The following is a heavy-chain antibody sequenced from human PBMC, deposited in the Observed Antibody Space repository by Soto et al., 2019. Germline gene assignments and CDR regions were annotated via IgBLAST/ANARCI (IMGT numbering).Heavy chain of an antibody. CDR1: GYTFTSYD. V-gene: IGHV1-18*01. D-gene: IGHD4-17*01. J-gene: IGHJ3*01. CDR3: AKGMVPPTVNTTGFDTFAF. CDR2: ISAHNGNT. Sequence: QVQLVQSGAEVKKPGASVKVSCKASGYTFTSYDISWVRQAPGQGLEWMGWISAHNGNTNSARKSQGRVTMTPDTSTSTAYMELRSLRSDDTAVYYCAKGMVPPTVNTTGFDTFAFGGQGTMVTVSS.